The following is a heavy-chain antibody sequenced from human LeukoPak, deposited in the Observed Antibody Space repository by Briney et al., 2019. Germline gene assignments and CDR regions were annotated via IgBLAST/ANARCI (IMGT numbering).Heavy chain of an antibody. V-gene: IGHV5-10-1*01. CDR2: IDPSDSYT. CDR3: ARHAAPLLWFGELLAFDP. D-gene: IGHD3-10*01. Sequence: GDSLKISCKGSGYSFTSYWISWVRQMPGKGLEWMGRIDPSDSYTNYSPSFQGHVTISADKSISTAYLQWSSLKASDTAMYYCARHAAPLLWFGELLAFDPWGQGTLVTVSS. CDR1: GYSFTSYW. J-gene: IGHJ5*02.